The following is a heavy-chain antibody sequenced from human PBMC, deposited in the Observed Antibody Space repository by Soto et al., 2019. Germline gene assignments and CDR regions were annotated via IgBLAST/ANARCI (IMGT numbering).Heavy chain of an antibody. V-gene: IGHV4-4*07. Sequence: SKTLSLTCTVSGGSISGHSWIWIRQPAGKGLEWIGHIYPSGSTSYNPSLRSRDTMSLDTSSNQIFLNLTSVTAADTAVFYCVRGRSYSVYDFWGPGTLVTVSS. J-gene: IGHJ4*02. D-gene: IGHD5-12*01. CDR1: GGSISGHS. CDR2: IYPSGST. CDR3: VRGRSYSVYDF.